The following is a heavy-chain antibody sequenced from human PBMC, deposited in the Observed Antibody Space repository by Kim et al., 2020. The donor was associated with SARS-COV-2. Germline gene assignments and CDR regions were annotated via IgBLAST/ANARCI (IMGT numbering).Heavy chain of an antibody. CDR1: GFAFSSYA. CDR3: VKARGSGTYSFDY. J-gene: IGHJ4*02. Sequence: GGSLRLSCSASGFAFSSYAMHWARQAPGKGLEYVSGISNSGGTTYYAASVKGRFTVSRDNSQNTLCLQMSSLRPEDTAVYYCVKARGSGTYSFDYWGQGTLVTVSS. V-gene: IGHV3-64D*06. CDR2: ISNSGGTT. D-gene: IGHD1-1*01.